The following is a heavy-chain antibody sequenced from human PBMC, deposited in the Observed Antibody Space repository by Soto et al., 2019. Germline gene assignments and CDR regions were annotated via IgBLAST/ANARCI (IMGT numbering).Heavy chain of an antibody. V-gene: IGHV1-69*13. CDR3: ASGYCGGDCYSYYYYGMDV. J-gene: IGHJ6*02. Sequence: PSVKVSCNASGGTFSSYAISWVRQAPGQGLERMGGIIPIFGTANYAQKFQGRVTITADESTSTAYMELSSLRSEDTAVYYCASGYCGGDCYSYYYYGMDVWGQGTTVTVSS. D-gene: IGHD2-21*02. CDR1: GGTFSSYA. CDR2: IIPIFGTA.